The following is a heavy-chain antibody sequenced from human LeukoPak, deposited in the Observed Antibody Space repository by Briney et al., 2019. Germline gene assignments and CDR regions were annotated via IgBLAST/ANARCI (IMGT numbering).Heavy chain of an antibody. J-gene: IGHJ6*03. V-gene: IGHV3-20*04. CDR1: GFTFDDYG. D-gene: IGHD1-26*01. Sequence: GGSLRLSCAASGFTFDDYGMSWVRQAPGKGLERVSGINWNGGSTGYADSVKGRFTISRDNAKNSLYLQMNSLRAEDTALYYCARDKAFVGATKYYYYMDVWGKGTTVTVSS. CDR3: ARDKAFVGATKYYYYMDV. CDR2: INWNGGST.